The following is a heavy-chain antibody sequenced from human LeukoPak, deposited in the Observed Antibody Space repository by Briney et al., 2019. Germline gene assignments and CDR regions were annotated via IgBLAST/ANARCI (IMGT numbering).Heavy chain of an antibody. Sequence: SVKVSCKASGGTFSSYANSWVRQAPGQGLEWMGRIIPIFGTANYAQKFQGRVTITTDESTSTAYMELSSLRSEDTAVYYCARDREMATIGHGAFDIWGQGTMVTVSS. CDR3: ARDREMATIGHGAFDI. V-gene: IGHV1-69*05. D-gene: IGHD5-24*01. CDR2: IIPIFGTA. J-gene: IGHJ3*02. CDR1: GGTFSSYA.